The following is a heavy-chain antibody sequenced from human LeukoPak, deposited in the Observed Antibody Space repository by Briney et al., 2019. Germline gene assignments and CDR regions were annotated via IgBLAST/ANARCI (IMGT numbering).Heavy chain of an antibody. J-gene: IGHJ4*02. CDR3: AKDSGSGWSQYYFDY. CDR1: GFTFSSYG. Sequence: PGGSLRLSCAASGFTFSSYGMHWVRQAPSKGLEWVAVISYDGSNKYYADSVKGRFTISRDNSKNTLYLQMNSLRAEDTAVYYCAKDSGSGWSQYYFDYWGQGTLVTVSS. D-gene: IGHD6-19*01. V-gene: IGHV3-30*18. CDR2: ISYDGSNK.